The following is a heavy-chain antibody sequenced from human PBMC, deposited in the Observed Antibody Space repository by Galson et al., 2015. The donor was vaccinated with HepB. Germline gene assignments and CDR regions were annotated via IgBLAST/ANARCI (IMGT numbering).Heavy chain of an antibody. CDR2: IYPGDSDT. V-gene: IGHV5-51*01. CDR1: GYSFTSYW. D-gene: IGHD6-13*01. Sequence: SGADVKKPGESLKISCKGSGYSFTSYWIGWVRQMPGKGLEWMGIIYPGDSDTRYSPSFQGQVTISADKSISTAYLQWSSLKASDTAMYYCARRQAPRYSSSGGWFDPWGQGTLVTVSS. J-gene: IGHJ5*02. CDR3: ARRQAPRYSSSGGWFDP.